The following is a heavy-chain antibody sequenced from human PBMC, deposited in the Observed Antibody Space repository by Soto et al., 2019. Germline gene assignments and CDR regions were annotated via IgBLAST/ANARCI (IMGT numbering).Heavy chain of an antibody. CDR1: VGSFSGYY. J-gene: IGHJ6*02. V-gene: IGHV4-34*01. CDR2: INHSGST. CDR3: ARGRGSSGYYYVGKVYYGMDV. D-gene: IGHD3-22*01. Sequence: SESLSLSCAVSVGSFSGYYWSWIRQPPGKGLEWIGEINHSGSTNYNPSLKSRVTISVDTSKNQFSLKLSSVTAADTAVYYCARGRGSSGYYYVGKVYYGMDVWGQGTTVTVSS.